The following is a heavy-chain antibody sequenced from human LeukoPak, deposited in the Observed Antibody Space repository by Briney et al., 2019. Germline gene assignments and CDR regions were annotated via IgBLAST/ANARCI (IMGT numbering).Heavy chain of an antibody. CDR1: GGSISSYY. Sequence: SETLSLTCAVSGGSISSYYWSWIRQPAGKGLEWIGRIYISGSTNSNPSLKSRVTMSVDTSKNQFSLKLSSVTAADTAVYYCASHAQGTYYDFWSGYHAEYFQHWGQGTLVTVSS. V-gene: IGHV4-4*07. D-gene: IGHD3-3*01. J-gene: IGHJ1*01. CDR3: ASHAQGTYYDFWSGYHAEYFQH. CDR2: IYISGST.